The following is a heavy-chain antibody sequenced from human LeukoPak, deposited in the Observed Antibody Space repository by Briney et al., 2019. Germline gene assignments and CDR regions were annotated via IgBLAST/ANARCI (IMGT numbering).Heavy chain of an antibody. V-gene: IGHV4-59*01. D-gene: IGHD3-3*01. CDR2: IHNSGST. CDR3: ARGASSYYDFWSGYPLVF. CDR1: GGSISSYY. J-gene: IGHJ4*02. Sequence: SETLSLTCTVSGGSISSYYWSWIRQPPGKGLEWIGYIHNSGSTNYNPSLKSRVTISVDTSKNQFSLKLSSVTAADTAVYYCARGASSYYDFWSGYPLVFWGQGTLVTVSS.